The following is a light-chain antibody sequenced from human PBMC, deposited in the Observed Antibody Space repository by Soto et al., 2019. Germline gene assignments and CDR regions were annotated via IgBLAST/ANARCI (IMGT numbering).Light chain of an antibody. J-gene: IGKJ1*01. CDR3: QQYYSAPWT. Sequence: DIVMTQSPDSLAVSLGERATFNCKSSQSVLYNFNNNNYLAWYQQKPGQRPKVLIYWASTRESGVPDRFSGSGSGTYFTITISSLQAEDVAISYCQQYYSAPWTFVQGTKVEIK. CDR1: QSVLYNFNNNNY. CDR2: WAS. V-gene: IGKV4-1*01.